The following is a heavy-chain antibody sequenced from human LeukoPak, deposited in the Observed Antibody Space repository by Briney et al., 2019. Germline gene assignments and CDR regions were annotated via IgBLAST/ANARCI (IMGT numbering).Heavy chain of an antibody. V-gene: IGHV3-21*01. CDR2: ISSSSSYI. D-gene: IGHD4-11*01. J-gene: IGHJ4*02. CDR1: GFTFSSYS. CDR3: AKFNNYDLNF. Sequence: KTGGSLRLSCAASGFTFSSYSMNWVRQAPGEGLEWVSSISSSSSYIYYADSVKGRFTISRDNAKNSLYLQMNRLRVEDTAVYYCAKFNNYDLNFWGQGTLVTVSS.